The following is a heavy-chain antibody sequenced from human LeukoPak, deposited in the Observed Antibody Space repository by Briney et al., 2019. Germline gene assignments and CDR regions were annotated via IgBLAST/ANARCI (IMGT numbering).Heavy chain of an antibody. D-gene: IGHD1-26*01. J-gene: IGHJ4*02. CDR3: ARDGPVGAKDY. CDR1: GFTFISYS. CDR2: ISSSGSTI. V-gene: IGHV3-48*04. Sequence: GGSLRLSCAASGFTFISYSMNWVRQAPGKGLEWVSYISSSGSTIYYADSVKGRFTISRDNAKNSLYLQMNSLRAEDTAVYYCARDGPVGAKDYWGQGTLVTVSS.